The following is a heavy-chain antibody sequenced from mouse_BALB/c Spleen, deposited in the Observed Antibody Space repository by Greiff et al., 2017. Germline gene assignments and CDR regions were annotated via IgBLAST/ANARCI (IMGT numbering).Heavy chain of an antibody. V-gene: IGHV1-9*01. CDR2: ILPGSGST. Sequence: QVQLKESGAELMKPGASVKISCKATGYTFSSYWIEWVKQRPGHGLEWIGEILPGSGSTNYNEKFKGKATFTADTSSNTAYMQLSSLTSEDSAVYYCARNGGITRYAMDYWGQGTSVTVSS. D-gene: IGHD1-1*01. CDR3: ARNGGITRYAMDY. CDR1: GYTFSSYW. J-gene: IGHJ4*01.